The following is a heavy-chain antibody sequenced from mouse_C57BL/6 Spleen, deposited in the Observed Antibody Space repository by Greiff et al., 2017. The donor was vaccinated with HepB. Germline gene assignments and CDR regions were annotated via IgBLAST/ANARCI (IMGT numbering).Heavy chain of an antibody. V-gene: IGHV3-6*01. D-gene: IGHD2-5*01. CDR3: ARYNSNYPYYAMDY. Sequence: EVKLVESGPGLVKPSQSLSLTCSVTGYSITSGYYWNWIRQFPGNKLEWMGYISYDGSNNYNPSLKNRISITRDTSKNQFFLKLNSVTTEDTATYYCARYNSNYPYYAMDYWGQGTSVTVSS. CDR2: ISYDGSN. CDR1: GYSITSGYY. J-gene: IGHJ4*01.